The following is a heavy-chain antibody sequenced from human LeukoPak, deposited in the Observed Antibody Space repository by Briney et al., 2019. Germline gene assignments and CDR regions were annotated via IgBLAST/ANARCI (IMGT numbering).Heavy chain of an antibody. CDR2: IYNGGTT. D-gene: IGHD1-14*01. CDR1: GVTSNY. J-gene: IGHJ6*02. CDR3: ARNKPIIGFFGMDV. Sequence: GGSLRLSCAASGVTSNYMTWVRQAPGKGLEWVSVIYNGGTTYYADSVKGRFTISRDNSKSTLYLQMNSLRPEDTAVYYCARNKPIIGFFGMDVWGQGTTVTVSS. V-gene: IGHV3-66*02.